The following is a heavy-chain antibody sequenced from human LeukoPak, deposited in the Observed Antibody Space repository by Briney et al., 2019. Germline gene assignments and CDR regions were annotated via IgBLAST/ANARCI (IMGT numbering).Heavy chain of an antibody. D-gene: IGHD1-26*01. CDR3: ARDHVLGCNIDY. CDR1: GFTFSSYE. V-gene: IGHV3-48*03. J-gene: IGHJ4*02. Sequence: GGSLRLSCAASGFTFSSYEMNWVRQAPGKGXXXVSYISSSGSTIYYADSVKGRFTISRDNAKNSLYLQMNSLRAEDTAVYYCARDHVLGCNIDYWGQGTLVTVSS. CDR2: ISSSGSTI.